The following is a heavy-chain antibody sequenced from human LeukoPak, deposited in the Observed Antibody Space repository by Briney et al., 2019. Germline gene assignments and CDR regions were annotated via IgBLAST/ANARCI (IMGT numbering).Heavy chain of an antibody. CDR1: GFTFSSYG. J-gene: IGHJ5*02. D-gene: IGHD6-19*01. CDR3: ARGMTVAANWFDP. V-gene: IGHV3-7*04. Sequence: GGSLRLSCAASGFTFSSYGMHWVRQAPGKGLEWVANINQDGGVQYYVDSVKGRFTISRDNAENSLYLQMNSLRAEDTAVYYCARGMTVAANWFDPWGQGTLVTVSS. CDR2: INQDGGVQ.